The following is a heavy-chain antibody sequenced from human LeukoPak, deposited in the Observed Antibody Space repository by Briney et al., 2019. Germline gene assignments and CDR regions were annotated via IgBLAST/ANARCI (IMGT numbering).Heavy chain of an antibody. V-gene: IGHV3-48*04. CDR1: GFTFSSYN. CDR3: ASYLYWWSDLGY. Sequence: GGSLRLSCAASGFTFSSYNMNWVRQAPGKGLEWVSFISSSSSTIYYADSVKGRFTVSRDNAKNSLYLQMNSLRVEDTAVYYCASYLYWWSDLGYWGQGTLVTVSS. CDR2: ISSSSSTI. D-gene: IGHD2-8*02. J-gene: IGHJ4*02.